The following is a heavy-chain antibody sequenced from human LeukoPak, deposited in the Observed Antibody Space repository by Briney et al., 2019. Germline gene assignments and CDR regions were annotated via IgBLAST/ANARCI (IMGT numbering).Heavy chain of an antibody. CDR1: GFTFSHYS. V-gene: IGHV3-21*01. CDR3: ARVMMGATVTTFHYYCMDV. CDR2: ITSSSSHI. Sequence: GGSLRLSCAASGFTFSHYSMDWVRQAPGKGLERVASITSSSSHIYYADSVKGRFTISRDNAKNSLYLQMNSLRAEDTAIYYCARVMMGATVTTFHYYCMDVWGVGTTVTVSS. D-gene: IGHD4-11*01. J-gene: IGHJ6*03.